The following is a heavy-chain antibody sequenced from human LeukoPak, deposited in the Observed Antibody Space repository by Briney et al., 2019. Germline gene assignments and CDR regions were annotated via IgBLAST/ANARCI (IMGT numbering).Heavy chain of an antibody. CDR1: GGSFSGYY. CDR3: AREGGAYSSTWYAYY. D-gene: IGHD6-13*01. J-gene: IGHJ4*02. CDR2: INHSGST. Sequence: ASETLSLTCAVYGGSFSGYYWSWIRQPPGKGLEWIGEINHSGSTNYNPSLKSRVTISVDTSKNQFSLKLSSVTAADTAVYYCAREGGAYSSTWYAYYWGQGTLVTVSS. V-gene: IGHV4-34*01.